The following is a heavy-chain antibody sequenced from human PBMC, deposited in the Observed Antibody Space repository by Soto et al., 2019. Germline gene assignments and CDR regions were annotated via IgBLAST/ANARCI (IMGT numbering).Heavy chain of an antibody. V-gene: IGHV3-64*02. CDR1: GFTFSSYA. Sequence: EVQLVESGEGLVQPGGSLRLSCAASGFTFSSYAMHWVRQAPGKGLEYVSAISSNGGSTYYADSVKGRFTISRDNSKNTLYLQMGSLRAEDMAVYYCERGYCSGGSCSNAFDIWGQGTMVTVSS. CDR2: ISSNGGST. D-gene: IGHD2-15*01. J-gene: IGHJ3*02. CDR3: ERGYCSGGSCSNAFDI.